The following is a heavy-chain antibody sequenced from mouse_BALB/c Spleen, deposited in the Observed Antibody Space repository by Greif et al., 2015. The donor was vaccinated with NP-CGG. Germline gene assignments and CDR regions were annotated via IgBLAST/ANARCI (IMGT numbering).Heavy chain of an antibody. Sequence: EVQLVESGGGLVKPGGSLKLSCAASGFTFSDYYMYWVRQTPEKRLEWVATISDGGSYTYYPDSVKGRFTISRDNAKNSLYLQMSILKSEDTAMYYCSRDGVTGTGFDYWVQGTTLTVSS. V-gene: IGHV5-4*02. CDR1: GFTFSDYY. J-gene: IGHJ2*01. CDR3: SRDGVTGTGFDY. D-gene: IGHD4-1*01. CDR2: ISDGGSYT.